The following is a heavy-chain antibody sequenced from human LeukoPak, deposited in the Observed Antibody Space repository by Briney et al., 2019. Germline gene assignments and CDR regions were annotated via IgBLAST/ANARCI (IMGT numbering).Heavy chain of an antibody. Sequence: PSETLSRTCTGSGGSISSYYWSWIRQPPGKGLEWIGYIYYSGSTNYNPSLKSRVTISVDTSKNQFSLKLSSVTAADTAVYYCARGDGYKKELDYWGQGTLVTVSS. J-gene: IGHJ4*02. D-gene: IGHD5-24*01. CDR1: GGSISSYY. CDR3: ARGDGYKKELDY. CDR2: IYYSGST. V-gene: IGHV4-59*01.